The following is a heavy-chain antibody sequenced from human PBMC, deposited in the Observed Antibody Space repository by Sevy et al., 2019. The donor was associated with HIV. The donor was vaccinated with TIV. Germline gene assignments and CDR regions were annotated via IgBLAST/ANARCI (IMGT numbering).Heavy chain of an antibody. Sequence: GGSLRLSCAASGFTFTSYDMNWVRQAPGKGLDWVSSISGSGRSTYYADSVEGRFTISRDNSKNTLSLQMNSLRADDTAVYYCAKGYCSGGSCPRDYYYYGMDVWGQGTTVTVSS. CDR2: ISGSGRST. V-gene: IGHV3-23*01. CDR3: AKGYCSGGSCPRDYYYYGMDV. D-gene: IGHD2-15*01. CDR1: GFTFTSYD. J-gene: IGHJ6*02.